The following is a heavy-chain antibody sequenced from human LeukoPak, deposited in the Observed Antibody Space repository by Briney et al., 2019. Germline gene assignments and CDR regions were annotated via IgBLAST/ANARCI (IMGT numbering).Heavy chain of an antibody. Sequence: GASVKVSCKASGYTFTGYYVHWVRQAPGQGLEWMGIINPSGGSTSYAQKFQGRVTMTRDTSTSTVYMELSSLRSEDTAVYYCARDQGYYYDSSGTFDYWGQGTLVTVSS. D-gene: IGHD3-22*01. V-gene: IGHV1-46*01. J-gene: IGHJ4*02. CDR3: ARDQGYYYDSSGTFDY. CDR2: INPSGGST. CDR1: GYTFTGYY.